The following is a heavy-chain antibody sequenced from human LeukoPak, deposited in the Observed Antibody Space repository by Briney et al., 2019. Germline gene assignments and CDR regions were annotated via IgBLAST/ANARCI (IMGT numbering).Heavy chain of an antibody. CDR2: IYYSGVT. CDR1: GDSNSSRSFY. CDR3: ARHFPHMDFTGWKQGWFDP. D-gene: IGHD6-19*01. Sequence: SETLSLTCTVSGDSNSSRSFYWGWIRQPPGKGLEWIGTIYYSGVTYYNPSLKSRVTMSVDTSDNQFSLRLISVTAADTAVYYCARHFPHMDFTGWKQGWFDPWGQGTLVTVSS. V-gene: IGHV4-39*01. J-gene: IGHJ5*02.